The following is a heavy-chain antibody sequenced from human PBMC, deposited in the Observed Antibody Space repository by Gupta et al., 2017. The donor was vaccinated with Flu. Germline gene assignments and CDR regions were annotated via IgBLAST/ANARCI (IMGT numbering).Heavy chain of an antibody. V-gene: IGHV3-30*18. Sequence: APGKELEWEAVIAYDGSRKNYADYVKGRYTIYRDNSKNTLYLQMNGLRTDETAVYSCAKDWQWNYDTYSMNVWGQGTTVTVSS. CDR3: AKDWQWNYDTYSMNV. CDR2: IAYDGSRK. J-gene: IGHJ6*02. D-gene: IGHD3-3*01.